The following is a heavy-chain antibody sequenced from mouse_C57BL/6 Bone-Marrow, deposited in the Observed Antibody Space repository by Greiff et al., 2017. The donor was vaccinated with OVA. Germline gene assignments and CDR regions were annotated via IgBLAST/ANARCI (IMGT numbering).Heavy chain of an antibody. CDR2: IYPGSGNT. J-gene: IGHJ3*01. CDR3: ARSRRTSEAWFAY. V-gene: IGHV1-66*01. Sequence: QVQLKQSGPELVKPGASVKISCKASGYSFTSYYIHWVKQRPGQGLEWIGWIYPGSGNTKYNEKFKGKATLTADTSSSTAYMQLSSLTSEDSAVYYCARSRRTSEAWFAYWGQGTLVTVSA. D-gene: IGHD5-1*01. CDR1: GYSFTSYY.